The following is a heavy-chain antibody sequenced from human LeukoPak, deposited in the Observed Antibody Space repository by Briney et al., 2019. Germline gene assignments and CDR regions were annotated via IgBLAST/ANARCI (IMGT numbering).Heavy chain of an antibody. J-gene: IGHJ4*02. Sequence: PSETLSLTCAVYGGSFSGYYWSWIRQPPGKGLEWIGEINHSGSTNYNPSLKSRVTISVDTSKNQFPLKLSSVTAADTAVYYCARGEYSGYDYFDYWGQGTLVTVSS. D-gene: IGHD5-12*01. V-gene: IGHV4-34*01. CDR1: GGSFSGYY. CDR3: ARGEYSGYDYFDY. CDR2: INHSGST.